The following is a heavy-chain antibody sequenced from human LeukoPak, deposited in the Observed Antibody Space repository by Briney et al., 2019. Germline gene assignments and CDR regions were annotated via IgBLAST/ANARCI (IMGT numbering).Heavy chain of an antibody. CDR1: AFTFSTYW. J-gene: IGHJ6*04. CDR3: ARRASNYGFWSGYNV. D-gene: IGHD3-3*01. Sequence: GGSLRLSCAASAFTFSTYWMNWVRQAPGKGLEWVASIKQDGSEKNYVDSVKGRFTISRDNAKNSLYLQMNSLRAEDTAVYYCARRASNYGFWSGYNVWGKGTTVTVSS. V-gene: IGHV3-7*01. CDR2: IKQDGSEK.